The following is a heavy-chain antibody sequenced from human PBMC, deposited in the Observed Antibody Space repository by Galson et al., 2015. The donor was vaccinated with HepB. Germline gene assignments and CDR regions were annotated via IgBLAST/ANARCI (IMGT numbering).Heavy chain of an antibody. J-gene: IGHJ4*02. CDR2: ISYTGST. CDR1: GDSISSYY. V-gene: IGHV4-59*01. D-gene: IGHD3-16*02. Sequence: SETLSLTCTVSGDSISSYYWSWIRQPPGKGLEWIAYISYTGSTKYDPSLKSRVTISADTSKNQFSLKLSSVTAADTAVYYCARATPDLDYDYVWGSYRPGGFDYWGQGTLVTVSS. CDR3: ARATPDLDYDYVWGSYRPGGFDY.